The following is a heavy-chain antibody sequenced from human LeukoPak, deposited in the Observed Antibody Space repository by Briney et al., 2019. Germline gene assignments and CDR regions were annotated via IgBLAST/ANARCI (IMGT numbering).Heavy chain of an antibody. CDR2: IYHSGST. CDR1: GYSISSGYY. Sequence: SETLSLTCTVSGYSISSGYYWGWIRQPPGKGLEWIGSIYHSGSTYYNPSLKSRVTISVDTSKNQFSLKLSSVTAADTAVYYCARAYYDYVWGSYRVNLFDYWGQGTLVTVSS. J-gene: IGHJ4*02. D-gene: IGHD3-16*02. CDR3: ARAYYDYVWGSYRVNLFDY. V-gene: IGHV4-38-2*02.